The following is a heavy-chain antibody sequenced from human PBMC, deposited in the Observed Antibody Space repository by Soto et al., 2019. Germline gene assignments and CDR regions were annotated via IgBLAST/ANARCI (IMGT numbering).Heavy chain of an antibody. V-gene: IGHV1-69*01. Sequence: QVQLVQSGAEVKKPGSSVKVSCKASGGTFSSYAISWVRQAPGQGLEWMGGMIPIFGTANYAQKFQGRVTITAYESTSTDYMELRSLRSDDTAVYYCATFSRVFVRGDTPQFDYLGQGTLVTVSS. CDR1: GGTFSSYA. CDR3: ATFSRVFVRGDTPQFDY. D-gene: IGHD3-10*01. CDR2: MIPIFGTA. J-gene: IGHJ4*02.